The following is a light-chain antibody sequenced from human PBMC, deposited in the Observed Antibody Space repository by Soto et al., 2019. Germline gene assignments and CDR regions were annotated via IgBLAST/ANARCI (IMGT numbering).Light chain of an antibody. J-gene: IGKJ1*01. V-gene: IGKV1-33*01. Sequence: DIQMTQSPSFLSASVGDRVTITCRASHDITNYLNWYQQKSGKAPKLLIYDASNLETGVPSRFSGSGSGTHFTFTITILQPEDIATYYCQQYDNLWTFGQGTKVEIK. CDR1: HDITNY. CDR3: QQYDNLWT. CDR2: DAS.